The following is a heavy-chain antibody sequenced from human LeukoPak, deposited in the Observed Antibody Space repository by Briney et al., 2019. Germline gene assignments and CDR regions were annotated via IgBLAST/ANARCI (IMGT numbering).Heavy chain of an antibody. CDR3: ARAVPGGFDY. J-gene: IGHJ4*02. CDR2: IYYSGST. CDR1: GGSFSGYY. V-gene: IGHV4-59*01. D-gene: IGHD1-14*01. Sequence: KSSETLSLTCAVYGGSFSGYYWSWIRQPPGKGLEWIGYIYYSGSTNYNPPLKSRLTISIDTSKNQFSLKLRSLTAADTAVYYCARAVPGGFDYWGQGILVTVSS.